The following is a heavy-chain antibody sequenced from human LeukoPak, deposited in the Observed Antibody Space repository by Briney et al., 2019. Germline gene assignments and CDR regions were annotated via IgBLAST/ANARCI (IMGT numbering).Heavy chain of an antibody. CDR2: IYSSGST. CDR1: GGSIRGYF. Sequence: PSETLSLTCTVSGGSIRGYFWSWIRQPPGKGLEWIGHIYSSGSTTYTPSLQGRVTISLDTSKNQFSLKLSSVTAADTVVYYCARHYDSGSYPLDFWGQGTLVTVSS. J-gene: IGHJ4*02. CDR3: ARHYDSGSYPLDF. V-gene: IGHV4-59*08. D-gene: IGHD3-10*01.